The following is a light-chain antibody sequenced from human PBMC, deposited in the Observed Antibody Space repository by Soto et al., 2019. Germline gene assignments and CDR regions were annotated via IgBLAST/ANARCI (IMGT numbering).Light chain of an antibody. J-gene: IGKJ4*01. CDR3: LQDYNYPPT. CDR1: QGIRND. Sequence: AIPMIQSPSSLSASVGDRVTITCRASQGIRNDLGWYQQKPGKAPKLLIYAASSLQSGVPSRFSGSGSGTDFTLTISSLQPEDFATYYCLQDYNYPPTFGGGTKVEIK. V-gene: IGKV1-6*01. CDR2: AAS.